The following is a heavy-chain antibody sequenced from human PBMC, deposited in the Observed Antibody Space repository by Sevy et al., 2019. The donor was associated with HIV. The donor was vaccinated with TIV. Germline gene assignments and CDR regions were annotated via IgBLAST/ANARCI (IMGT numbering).Heavy chain of an antibody. V-gene: IGHV3-33*01. J-gene: IGHJ4*02. CDR2: IWYDGSDA. D-gene: IGHD1-26*01. CDR1: QFNFDTYA. CDR3: ATNMVHAGAYYSYFDY. Sequence: GGSLRLSCVGSQFNFDTYAIHWVRQAPGKGLEWVSMIWYDGSDAYYADSVKGRFAISRDNSKNTVFLQMNSLRAEDTAIYFCATNMVHAGAYYSYFDYRGQGSLVTVSS.